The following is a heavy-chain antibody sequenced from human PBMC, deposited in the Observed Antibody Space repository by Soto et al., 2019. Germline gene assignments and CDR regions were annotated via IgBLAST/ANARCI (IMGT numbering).Heavy chain of an antibody. V-gene: IGHV3-48*02. J-gene: IGHJ6*02. CDR3: ASYYGAYYYYGMDV. D-gene: IGHD3-10*01. CDR1: GFTFSSYS. CDR2: ISSSSSTI. Sequence: GGSLRLSCAASGFTFSSYSMNWVRQAPGKGLEWVSYISSSSSTIYYADSVKGRFTISRDNAKNSLYLQMSSLRDEDTAVYYCASYYGAYYYYGMDVWGQGTTVTVSS.